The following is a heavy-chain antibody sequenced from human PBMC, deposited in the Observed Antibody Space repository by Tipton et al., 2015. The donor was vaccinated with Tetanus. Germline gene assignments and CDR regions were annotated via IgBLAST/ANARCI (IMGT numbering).Heavy chain of an antibody. CDR1: GGSMSGGTYY. D-gene: IGHD2-21*01. CDR2: IYYNGNA. J-gene: IGHJ5*02. CDR3: AMIADNWFDP. V-gene: IGHV4-39*01. Sequence: GLVKPSETLSLTCTVSGGSMSGGTYYWGWIRQPPGKGLEWLGNIYYNGNAFYNSSLESRITISVDTSKNQFSLKLTSVTAADTAVYYCAMIADNWFDPWGQGTLVTVSS.